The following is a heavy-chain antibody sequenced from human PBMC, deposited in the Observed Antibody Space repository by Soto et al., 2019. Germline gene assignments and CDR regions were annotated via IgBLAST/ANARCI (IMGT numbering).Heavy chain of an antibody. CDR3: ARHYWDFWSGYQNYYYYYMDV. CDR1: GGSISSYY. D-gene: IGHD3-3*02. J-gene: IGHJ6*03. Sequence: NPSETLSLTCTVSGGSISSYYWSWIRQPPGKGLEWIGYIYYSGSTNYNPSLKSRVTISVDTSKNQFSLKLSSVTAADTAVYYCARHYWDFWSGYQNYYYYYMDVWGKGTTVTVSS. V-gene: IGHV4-59*08. CDR2: IYYSGST.